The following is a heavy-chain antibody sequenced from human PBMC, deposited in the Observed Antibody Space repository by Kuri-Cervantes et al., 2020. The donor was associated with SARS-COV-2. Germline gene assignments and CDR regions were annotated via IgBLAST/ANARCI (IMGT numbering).Heavy chain of an antibody. CDR2: INPNSGGT. CDR1: GYTFTGYY. D-gene: IGHD6-6*01. CDR3: ARGPVAARPYYYYGMDV. Sequence: ASVKVSCKASGYTFTGYYMHWVRQAPGQGLEWMGWINPNSGGTNYAQKFQGRVTMTRDTSISTAYMELSRLRSDDTAVYYCARGPVAARPYYYYGMDVWGQGTTVTVSS. J-gene: IGHJ6*02. V-gene: IGHV1-2*02.